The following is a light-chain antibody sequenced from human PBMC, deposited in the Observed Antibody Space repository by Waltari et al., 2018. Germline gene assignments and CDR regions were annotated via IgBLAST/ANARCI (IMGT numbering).Light chain of an antibody. V-gene: IGKV3-11*01. CDR1: QSVTNY. J-gene: IGKJ4*01. Sequence: DIVLTQSPAILSLSPGERASLSCRASQSVTNYLAWYQQKPGQAPRLLIYDTSNRATGIPARFSGSGCGTDFTLTISSLEPEDFAVYYCQQRHDWPLTFGGGTKVEIK. CDR2: DTS. CDR3: QQRHDWPLT.